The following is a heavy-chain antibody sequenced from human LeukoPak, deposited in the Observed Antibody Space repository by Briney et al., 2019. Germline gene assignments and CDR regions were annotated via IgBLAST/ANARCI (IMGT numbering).Heavy chain of an antibody. CDR2: IKQDGSEK. CDR3: PRGGRGTVTRGACVI. D-gene: IGHD4-17*01. J-gene: IGHJ3*02. CDR1: GFTLSSYW. V-gene: IGHV3-7*01. Sequence: GGSLRLSCAASGFTLSSYWLSWVRQAPGKGLEWVANIKQDGSEKYYVDSVKGRFTISRDNAKNSLYLQMNSLRAEDTAVYYCPRGGRGTVTRGACVIWGQGTMVTVSS.